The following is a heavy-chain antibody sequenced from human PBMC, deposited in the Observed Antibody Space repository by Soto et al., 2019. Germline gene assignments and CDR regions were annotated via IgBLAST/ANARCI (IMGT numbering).Heavy chain of an antibody. CDR3: ARDPYGSQPPYDYGMEV. CDR2: INPNSGGT. Sequence: QVQLVQSGAEVKKPGASVKLSCKASGYTFTGYYMHWVRQAPGQGLEWMGWINPNSGGTNYAQKFQGWVTMTRDTSISTAYMELSRLSSDDTAVYYCARDPYGSQPPYDYGMEVWGQGTTVTVSS. CDR1: GYTFTGYY. V-gene: IGHV1-2*04. D-gene: IGHD3-10*01. J-gene: IGHJ6*02.